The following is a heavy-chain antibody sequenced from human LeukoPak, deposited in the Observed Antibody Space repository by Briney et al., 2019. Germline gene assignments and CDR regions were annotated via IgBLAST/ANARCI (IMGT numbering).Heavy chain of an antibody. J-gene: IGHJ4*02. Sequence: GGSLRLSCEASGFTYNTYAMHWVRQAPGKGLEWVASISHDGSKADYIDSVKGRFTISRDNSKNTLYLQMNSLRAEDTAVYYCANPAGGSGWYETLDYWGQGTLVTASS. CDR2: ISHDGSKA. CDR1: GFTYNTYA. V-gene: IGHV3-30*04. D-gene: IGHD6-19*01. CDR3: ANPAGGSGWYETLDY.